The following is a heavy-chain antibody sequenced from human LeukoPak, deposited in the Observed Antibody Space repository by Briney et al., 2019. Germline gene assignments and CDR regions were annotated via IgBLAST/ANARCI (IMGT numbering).Heavy chain of an antibody. CDR3: AREPIVAAGLAKD. V-gene: IGHV4-38-2*02. D-gene: IGHD1-26*01. J-gene: IGHJ4*02. CDR1: GYSISNNYY. Sequence: SETLSLTCTVSGYSISNNYYWGWIRQPPGKGLEWIGSISQSGSTYYSPSLRGQVTISVDTSKNHFSLKLSSVTVADTALYYCAREPIVAAGLAKDWGQGILVTVSS. CDR2: ISQSGST.